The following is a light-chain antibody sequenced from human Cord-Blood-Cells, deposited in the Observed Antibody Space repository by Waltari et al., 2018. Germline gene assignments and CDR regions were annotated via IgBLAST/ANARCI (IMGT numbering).Light chain of an antibody. CDR2: AAS. V-gene: IGKV1-39*01. J-gene: IGKJ1*01. Sequence: DIQMTPSPSSLSASVADRVTITCRASQSISSYLNWYQQKPGKAPKLLIDAASSLQSGVPSRFSGSGSGTDFTLTISSLQPEDFATYYCQQSYSTPGTFGQGTKVEIK. CDR3: QQSYSTPGT. CDR1: QSISSY.